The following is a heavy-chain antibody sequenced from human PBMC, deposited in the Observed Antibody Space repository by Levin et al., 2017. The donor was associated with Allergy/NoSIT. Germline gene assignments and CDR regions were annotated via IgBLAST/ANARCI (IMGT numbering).Heavy chain of an antibody. D-gene: IGHD4-23*01. CDR2: IKEDGSRK. J-gene: IGHJ4*02. Sequence: LSLTCAASGFTFRTYWMSWVRQAPGKGLEWVANIKEDGSRKYHADSVKGRFTISRDNAKNSLYLQMNNLRAEDTAVYYCARELNGGPDYWGQGTLVTVSS. CDR3: ARELNGGPDY. CDR1: GFTFRTYW. V-gene: IGHV3-7*01.